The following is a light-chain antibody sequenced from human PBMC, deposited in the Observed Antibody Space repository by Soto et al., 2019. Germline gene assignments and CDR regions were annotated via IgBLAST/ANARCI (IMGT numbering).Light chain of an antibody. CDR1: QSVASS. CDR3: QQYVNSPLT. J-gene: IGKJ4*01. Sequence: EIVLMQSPGTLSLSPGERGTLSCRASQSVASSLAWYQQKPGQAPRLLIYDASNRATAIPDRFSGSGSGTDFTLTLSRLEPEYFAVYYCQQYVNSPLTFGGGTKVEIK. CDR2: DAS. V-gene: IGKV3-20*01.